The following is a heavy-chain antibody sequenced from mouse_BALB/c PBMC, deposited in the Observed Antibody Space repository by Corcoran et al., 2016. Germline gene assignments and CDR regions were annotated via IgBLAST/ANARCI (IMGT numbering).Heavy chain of an antibody. J-gene: IGHJ3*01. Sequence: EVQLQLFGPALVKAAASLMISCNASGSSFTVYYMHCVKHSDVKSLVWIGYIYPYNGGTGYNQKFKSKATLTVVNSSSTAYMELRSLTSEDSAVYYCANGNFAYWGQGPLVTVSA. CDR1: GSSFTVYY. D-gene: IGHD2-1*01. CDR3: ANGNFAY. CDR2: IYPYNGGT. V-gene: IGHV1S29*02.